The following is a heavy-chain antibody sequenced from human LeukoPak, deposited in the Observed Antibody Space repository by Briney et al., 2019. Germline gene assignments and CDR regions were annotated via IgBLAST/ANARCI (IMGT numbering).Heavy chain of an antibody. Sequence: GGSLTLPCAASGFTFSSYWMHWVRRAPGRGRVWVSRISSEGSSTSYADSVKGRFTISRDNAKNTLYLQMNSLRAEDTAVYYCARDGYYYDSSGYYYLYYYGMDVWGQGTTVTVSS. CDR3: ARDGYYYDSSGYYYLYYYGMDV. D-gene: IGHD3-22*01. CDR2: ISSEGSST. J-gene: IGHJ6*02. V-gene: IGHV3-74*01. CDR1: GFTFSSYW.